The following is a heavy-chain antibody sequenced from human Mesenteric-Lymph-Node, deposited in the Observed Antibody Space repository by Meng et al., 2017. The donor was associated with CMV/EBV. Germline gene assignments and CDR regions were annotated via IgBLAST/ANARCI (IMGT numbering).Heavy chain of an antibody. J-gene: IGHJ3*02. Sequence: GGSLRLSCAASGFIFKNYAMHWVRQTPGKGLEWVAVISYDGSYPYYTDSVKGRFTISRDNSKNTLYLQMNSLRVEDTGVYYCASETEGSDYDAFDIWGQGTMVTVSS. V-gene: IGHV3-30*04. CDR1: GFIFKNYA. D-gene: IGHD4-17*01. CDR3: ASETEGSDYDAFDI. CDR2: ISYDGSYP.